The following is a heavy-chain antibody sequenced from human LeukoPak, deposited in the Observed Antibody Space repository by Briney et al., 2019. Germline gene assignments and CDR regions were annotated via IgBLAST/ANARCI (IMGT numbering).Heavy chain of an antibody. CDR1: GGSFSGYY. D-gene: IGHD2/OR15-2a*01. Sequence: SETLSLTCAVYGGSFSGYYWSWIRQPPGKGLEWIGEINHSGSTNYNPSLKSRVTISVDTSKNQFSLKLSSVTAADTAVYYCARPHLSAFDIWGQGTMVTVSS. CDR2: INHSGST. CDR3: ARPHLSAFDI. J-gene: IGHJ3*02. V-gene: IGHV4-34*01.